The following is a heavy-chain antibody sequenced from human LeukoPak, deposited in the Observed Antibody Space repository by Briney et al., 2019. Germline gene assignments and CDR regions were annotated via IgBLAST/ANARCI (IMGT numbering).Heavy chain of an antibody. Sequence: GASVKVSCKASGYTFTDYYMHWVQQAPGKGLEWMGRVDPEDGETIYAEKFQGRVTITADTSTDTAYMELSSLRSEDTAVYYCARDGFSGDWYFDLWGRGTLVTVSS. D-gene: IGHD3-10*01. J-gene: IGHJ2*01. CDR3: ARDGFSGDWYFDL. V-gene: IGHV1-69-2*01. CDR2: VDPEDGET. CDR1: GYTFTDYY.